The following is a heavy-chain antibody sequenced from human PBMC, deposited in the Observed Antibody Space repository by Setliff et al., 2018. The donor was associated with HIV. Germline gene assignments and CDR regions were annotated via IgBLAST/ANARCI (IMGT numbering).Heavy chain of an antibody. CDR3: ARGAYYYDTSGYPRDPFDL. D-gene: IGHD3-22*01. CDR2: INPHSGGT. Sequence: GASVMVSCKASGYTFTGYYIYWVRQAPGQGLEWMGWINPHSGGTNYAQKFQGRVTMTRDTSISTASMELSRLRSDDTAVYYCARGAYYYDTSGYPRDPFDLWGQGTMVTVSS. V-gene: IGHV1-2*02. J-gene: IGHJ3*01. CDR1: GYTFTGYY.